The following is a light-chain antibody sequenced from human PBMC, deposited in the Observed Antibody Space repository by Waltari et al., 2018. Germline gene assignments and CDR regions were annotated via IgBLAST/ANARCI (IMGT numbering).Light chain of an antibody. CDR2: GAS. Sequence: EIVLTQSPGTLSLSPGERATLSCRASQSVTNRYIAWYQQKPGQAPRVLIYGASSRAAGIPDRCSGGGSGTDFTLTISRLEPEDFAVYYCQQYADSFWTFGQGTKVEIK. J-gene: IGKJ1*01. CDR3: QQYADSFWT. CDR1: QSVTNRY. V-gene: IGKV3-20*01.